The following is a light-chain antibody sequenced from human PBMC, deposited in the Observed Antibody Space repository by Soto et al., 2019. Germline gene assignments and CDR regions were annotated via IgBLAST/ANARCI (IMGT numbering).Light chain of an antibody. CDR2: DAS. CDR1: QDITNY. Sequence: DIPMTQSPSSLSASVRDRVTITCQASQDITNYLNWYQQKPGKAPKLLICDASNLEPGVPSRFSRSGSGTDFTFTISSLQPEDIATYYCQQYDNLPFTFGPGTKVDI. CDR3: QQYDNLPFT. V-gene: IGKV1-33*01. J-gene: IGKJ3*01.